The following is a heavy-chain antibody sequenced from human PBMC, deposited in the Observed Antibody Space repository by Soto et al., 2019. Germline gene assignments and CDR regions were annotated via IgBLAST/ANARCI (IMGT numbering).Heavy chain of an antibody. D-gene: IGHD3-3*01. V-gene: IGHV4-31*03. J-gene: IGHJ6*02. CDR2: IYYSGST. Sequence: SETLSLTCTVSGGSISSGGYYWSWIRQHPGKGLEWIGYIYYSGSTYYNPSLKSRVTISVDTSKNQFSLKLSSVTAADTAVYYCARGTTYYDFWSGYPPCYYYGMDVWGQGTTVTVSS. CDR1: GGSISSGGYY. CDR3: ARGTTYYDFWSGYPPCYYYGMDV.